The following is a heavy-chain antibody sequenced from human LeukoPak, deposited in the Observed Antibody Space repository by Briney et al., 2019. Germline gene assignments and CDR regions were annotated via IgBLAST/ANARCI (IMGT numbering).Heavy chain of an antibody. CDR1: GFTVTTNY. Sequence: GGPLKLSCAASGFTVTTNYMSWVRQAPGKGLEWVSVIYSDDKTYYADFVKGRFTISRHNSRNTVFLQMNSLRPEDTAVYYCARVSEHSTSSHTFDIWGQGAMVTVSS. CDR3: ARVSEHSTSSHTFDI. CDR2: IYSDDKT. J-gene: IGHJ3*02. V-gene: IGHV3-53*04. D-gene: IGHD6-6*01.